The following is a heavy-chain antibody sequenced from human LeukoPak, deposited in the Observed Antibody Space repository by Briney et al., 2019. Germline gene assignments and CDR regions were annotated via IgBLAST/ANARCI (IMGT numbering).Heavy chain of an antibody. J-gene: IGHJ4*02. CDR2: INAGNGNT. CDR3: ARGSGYDFWSGYWILDY. Sequence: EASVTVSCKASGYTFTGYYMHWVRQAPGQRLEWMGWINAGNGNTKYSQEFQGRVTITRDTSASTAYMELSSLRSEDMAVYYCARGSGYDFWSGYWILDYWGQGTLVTVSS. D-gene: IGHD3-3*01. CDR1: GYTFTGYY. V-gene: IGHV1-3*03.